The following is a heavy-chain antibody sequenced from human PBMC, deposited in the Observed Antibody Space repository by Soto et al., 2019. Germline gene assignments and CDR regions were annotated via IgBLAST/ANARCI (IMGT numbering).Heavy chain of an antibody. V-gene: IGHV4-34*01. Sequence: QVQLQQWGAGLLKPSETLSLTCAVYGGSFSGYYWSWIRQPPGKGLEWIGEINHSGSTNYNPSLKSRVTISVDTSKNQFSLKLSSVTAADTAVYYCARSSDYGDYVGSTWGQGTLVTVSS. CDR2: INHSGST. D-gene: IGHD4-17*01. CDR1: GGSFSGYY. CDR3: ARSSDYGDYVGST. J-gene: IGHJ5*02.